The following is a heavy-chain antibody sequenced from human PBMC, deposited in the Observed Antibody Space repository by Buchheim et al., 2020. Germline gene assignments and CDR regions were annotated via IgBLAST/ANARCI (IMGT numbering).Heavy chain of an antibody. D-gene: IGHD1-1*01. CDR3: AKAWGTILWYFDF. J-gene: IGHJ2*01. V-gene: IGHV3-23*01. Sequence: EVQLLESGGGLVQPGGSLRLSCAASGFSFSSYAMSWVRQAPGKGLEWISTISGSGDNTYYADSVKGRFPISRDNSKNTLYLQMNSLRAEDTAVYYCAKAWGTILWYFDFWGRGTL. CDR2: ISGSGDNT. CDR1: GFSFSSYA.